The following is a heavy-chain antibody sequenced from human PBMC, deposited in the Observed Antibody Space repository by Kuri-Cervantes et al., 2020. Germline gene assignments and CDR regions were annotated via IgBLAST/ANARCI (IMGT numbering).Heavy chain of an antibody. CDR1: GYTFTYRY. D-gene: IGHD5-12*01. J-gene: IGHJ5*02. CDR2: ITPFNGNT. Sequence: SVKVSCKASGYTFTYRYLHWVRLAPGQALEWMGWITPFNGNTNYAQKFQDRVTITRDRSMSTAYMELSSLRSEDTAVYYCARSKDRLGYGWFDPWGQGTLVTVSS. CDR3: ARSKDRLGYGWFDP. V-gene: IGHV1-45*02.